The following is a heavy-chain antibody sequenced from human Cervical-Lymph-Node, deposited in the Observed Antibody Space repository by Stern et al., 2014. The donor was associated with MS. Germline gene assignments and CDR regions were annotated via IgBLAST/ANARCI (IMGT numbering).Heavy chain of an antibody. CDR1: GFSFSRYA. D-gene: IGHD6-13*01. V-gene: IGHV3-33*01. CDR3: ASAYSSSHYYFDY. CDR2: IWYDGSNP. Sequence: QVQLVESGGGVVQPGRSLRLSCAASGFSFSRYAMHWVRQAPGTGTEWVALIWYDGSNPYYADSVTGRFTTSRDNFKNTLYLQMNSLRAEDTAVYYCASAYSSSHYYFDYWGQGTLVTVSS. J-gene: IGHJ4*02.